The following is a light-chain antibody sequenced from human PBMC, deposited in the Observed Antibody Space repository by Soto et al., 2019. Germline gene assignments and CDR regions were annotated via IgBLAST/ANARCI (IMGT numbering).Light chain of an antibody. Sequence: DIQMTQSPSAMSASVGDRVTISCRASQGINYYLAWFQQKPGKVPKRLIYAASSLQSGVPSRFSGSGSGTNCALTISSLQPEDFATYYCLQSNNYPLSFGPGTKVDIK. J-gene: IGKJ3*01. CDR2: AAS. CDR3: LQSNNYPLS. CDR1: QGINYY. V-gene: IGKV1-17*03.